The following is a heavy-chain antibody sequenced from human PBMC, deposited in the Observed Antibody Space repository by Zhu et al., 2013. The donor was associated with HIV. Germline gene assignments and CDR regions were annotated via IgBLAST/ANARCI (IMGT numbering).Heavy chain of an antibody. CDR1: GGTFSSYA. V-gene: IGHV1-69*01. J-gene: IGHJ4*02. D-gene: IGHD2-2*01. CDR2: IIPIFGTA. CDR3: ARGLGYCSSASCRNPYYFDY. Sequence: QVQLVQSGAEVKKPGSSVKVSCKASGGTFSSYAIGWVRQAPGQGLEWMGGIIPIFGTANYAQKFQGRVTITADESTSTAYMELSSLRSEDTAVYYCARGLGYCSSASCRNPYYFDYWAREPWSPSPQ.